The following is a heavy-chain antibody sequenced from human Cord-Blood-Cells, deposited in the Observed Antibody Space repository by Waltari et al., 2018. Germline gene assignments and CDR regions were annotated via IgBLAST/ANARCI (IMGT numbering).Heavy chain of an antibody. CDR3: ARGPYSSGWYCDY. CDR2: IYYSGST. J-gene: IGHJ4*02. Sequence: QVQLQESGPGLVKPSETLSLTCTVSGGSISSYYWSWIRQPPGKGLEWIGYIYYSGSTNYNPSRKSRVTRSVDTSKHQVSLKLSSVTAADTAVYYCARGPYSSGWYCDYWGQGTLVTVSS. CDR1: GGSISSYY. D-gene: IGHD6-19*01. V-gene: IGHV4-59*01.